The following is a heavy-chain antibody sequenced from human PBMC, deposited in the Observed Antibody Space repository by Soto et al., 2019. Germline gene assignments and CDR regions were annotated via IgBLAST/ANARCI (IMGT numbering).Heavy chain of an antibody. D-gene: IGHD3-22*01. CDR3: ARPPTYYYDSSGYYASGMDV. CDR2: IYPGDSDT. CDR1: GYSFTSYW. V-gene: IGHV5-51*01. Sequence: GESLKISCKGSGYSFTSYWIGWVRQMPGKGLEWMGIIYPGDSDTRYSPSFQGQVTISADKSISTAYLQWSSLKASDAAMYYCARPPTYYYDSSGYYASGMDVWGQGTTVTVSS. J-gene: IGHJ6*02.